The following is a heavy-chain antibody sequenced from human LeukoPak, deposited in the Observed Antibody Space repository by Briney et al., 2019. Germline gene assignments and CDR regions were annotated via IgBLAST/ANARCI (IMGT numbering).Heavy chain of an antibody. CDR1: GFTFSSYA. CDR3: ARQLGYCSDGSCYFDY. V-gene: IGHV3-23*01. J-gene: IGHJ4*02. Sequence: GGSLRLSCAASGFTFSSYAMSWVRQAPGKGLEWVSAISGSGGSTYYADSVKGRFTISRDNAKNTLYLQMNSLRAEDAAVYYCARQLGYCSDGSCYFDYWGQGTLLTVSS. CDR2: ISGSGGST. D-gene: IGHD2-15*01.